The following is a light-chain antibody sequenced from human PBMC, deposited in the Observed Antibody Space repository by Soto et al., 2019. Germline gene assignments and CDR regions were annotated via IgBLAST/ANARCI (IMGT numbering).Light chain of an antibody. CDR1: QSLVYSDGNTY. Sequence: DVVMTQSPLSLPVTLGQPASISCRSSQSLVYSDGNTYLDWFQQRPGQSPRRLIYKVSNRDSGVPDRFSGSGSGTDFTLKISRVEAEDVGVYYCMQGTRWPWTFGQGTKVEFK. CDR2: KVS. J-gene: IGKJ1*01. V-gene: IGKV2-30*01. CDR3: MQGTRWPWT.